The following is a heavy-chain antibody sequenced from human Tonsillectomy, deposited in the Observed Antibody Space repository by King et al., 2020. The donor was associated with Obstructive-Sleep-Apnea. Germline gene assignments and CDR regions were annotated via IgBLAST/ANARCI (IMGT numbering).Heavy chain of an antibody. CDR2: MNPNSGNT. V-gene: IGHV1-8*01. CDR3: ARGKIKNMTAVTPYYLDY. Sequence: QLVQSGAEVKKPGASVKVSCKASGYTFTNSDINWVRQATGQGLEWMGWMNPNSGNTGYAQKFQGRVTMTRNTSITTAYMELSSLRSEDTAVYYCARGKIKNMTAVTPYYLDYWGQGTLVTVSS. J-gene: IGHJ4*02. D-gene: IGHD4-11*01. CDR1: GYTFTNSD.